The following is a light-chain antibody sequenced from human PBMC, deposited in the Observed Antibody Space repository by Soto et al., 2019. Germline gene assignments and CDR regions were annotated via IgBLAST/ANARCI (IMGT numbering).Light chain of an antibody. Sequence: QSVLTQPPSASGSPGQSVTISCTGTSSDVGGYWYVSWYQHHPGKAPRLLIYEVSKRPSGVPHRFSGSKSDNTASLTASGLQAEDEADYYCSSYAGDNIYVFGTGTKVTVL. CDR1: SSDVGGYWY. J-gene: IGLJ1*01. V-gene: IGLV2-8*01. CDR2: EVS. CDR3: SSYAGDNIYV.